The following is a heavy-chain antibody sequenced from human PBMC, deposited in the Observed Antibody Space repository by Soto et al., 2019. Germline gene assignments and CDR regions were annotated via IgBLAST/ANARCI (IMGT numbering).Heavy chain of an antibody. CDR2: IKQDGSQK. CDR1: GFTFSDYW. J-gene: IGHJ4*02. D-gene: IGHD2-8*02. V-gene: IGHV3-7*01. Sequence: GGSLRLSCAASGFTFSDYWMAWVRQAPGKGLEWVANIKQDGSQKNYVDSVKGRFTSSRDNSRDSLFLQMNSLRAEDTALYYCARDVTGNLDYCGQGALVTVSS. CDR3: ARDVTGNLDY.